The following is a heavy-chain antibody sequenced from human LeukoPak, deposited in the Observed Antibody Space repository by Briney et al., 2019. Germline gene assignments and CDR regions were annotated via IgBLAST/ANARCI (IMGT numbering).Heavy chain of an antibody. CDR3: ASLLGLPPHCSSTSCPGGFDY. V-gene: IGHV3-23*01. CDR2: ISDSGST. D-gene: IGHD2-2*01. Sequence: GGSLRLSCAASGFTFSSYAMSWVRQAPGKGLEWVSAISDSGSTYYADSVKGRFTISRDNSKNTLYLQMNSLRAEDTAVYYCASLLGLPPHCSSTSCPGGFDYWGQGTLVTVSS. J-gene: IGHJ4*02. CDR1: GFTFSSYA.